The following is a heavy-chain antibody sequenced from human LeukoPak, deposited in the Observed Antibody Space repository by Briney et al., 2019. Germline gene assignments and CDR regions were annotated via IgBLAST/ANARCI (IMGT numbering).Heavy chain of an antibody. D-gene: IGHD4-17*01. J-gene: IGHJ4*02. CDR3: AREGDYGDLHLDY. CDR1: GFTFSSYA. CDR2: ISYDGSNK. V-gene: IGHV3-30-3*01. Sequence: GGSLRLSCAASGFTFSSYAMHWVRQAPGKGLEWVAVISYDGSNKYYADFVKGRFTISRDNSKNTLYLRMNSLRAEDTAVYYCAREGDYGDLHLDYWGQGTLVTVSS.